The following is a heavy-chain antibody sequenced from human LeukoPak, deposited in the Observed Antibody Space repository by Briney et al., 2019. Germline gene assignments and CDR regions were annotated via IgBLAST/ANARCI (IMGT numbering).Heavy chain of an antibody. CDR3: AKKRISIFGVVTQTYFDY. D-gene: IGHD3-3*01. CDR2: ISGSGGST. V-gene: IGHV3-23*01. J-gene: IGHJ4*02. CDR1: GFTFSSYA. Sequence: GGSLRLSCAASGFTFSSYAMSWVRQAPGKGLEWVSAISGSGGSTYYADSVKGRFTISRDNSKNTLYLQMNSLRAEDTAVYYCAKKRISIFGVVTQTYFDYWGQGTLVTVSS.